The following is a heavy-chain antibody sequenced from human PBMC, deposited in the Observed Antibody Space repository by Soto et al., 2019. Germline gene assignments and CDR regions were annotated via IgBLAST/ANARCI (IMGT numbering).Heavy chain of an antibody. CDR2: IYWADEK. CDR3: AHIPLGQLLLYFDF. V-gene: IGHV2-5*02. CDR1: GFSLTTSGVG. D-gene: IGHD1-1*01. J-gene: IGHJ4*02. Sequence: QITLEESGPTLVKPTQTLTLTCTFSGFSLTTSGVGVGWIRQPPGKALEWLALIYWADEKRYSPSLKSRLPITKDTSNNQVVLTMNNMDPVDTATYFCAHIPLGQLLLYFDFWGQGTLVTVSS.